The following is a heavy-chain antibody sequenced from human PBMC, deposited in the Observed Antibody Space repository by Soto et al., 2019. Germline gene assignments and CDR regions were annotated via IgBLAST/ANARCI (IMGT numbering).Heavy chain of an antibody. CDR1: GDSLSNSSVN. CDR3: ARTTLRDVSYSFPRTFDH. CDR2: IYYNVKT. Sequence: QLQLQESGPGLVKPSETLSLTCTVTGDSLSNSSVNWSWMRQSPERRLEWIRSIYYNVKTHYNPSLKNRVLISIDPSKSQFALRVRSVTAADTAVYYCARTTLRDVSYSFPRTFDHWGQGALVTVSS. J-gene: IGHJ4*02. D-gene: IGHD2-15*01. V-gene: IGHV4-39*01.